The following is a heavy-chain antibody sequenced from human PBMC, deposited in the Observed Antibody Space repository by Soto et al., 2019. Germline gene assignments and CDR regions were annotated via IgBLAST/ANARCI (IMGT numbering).Heavy chain of an antibody. CDR3: ARVWGHGWFGELSLGY. CDR2: ISYDGSNK. Sequence: QVQLVESGGGVVQPGRSLRLSCAASGFTFSSYAMHWVRQAPGKGLEWVAVISYDGSNKYYADSVKGRFTISRDNSKNTLYLQMNSLRAEDTAVYYCARVWGHGWFGELSLGYWGQGTLVTVSS. CDR1: GFTFSSYA. D-gene: IGHD3-10*01. J-gene: IGHJ4*02. V-gene: IGHV3-30-3*01.